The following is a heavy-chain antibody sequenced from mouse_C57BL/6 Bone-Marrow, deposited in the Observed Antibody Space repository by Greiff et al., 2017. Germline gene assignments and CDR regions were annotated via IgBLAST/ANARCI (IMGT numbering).Heavy chain of an antibody. CDR3: ARAEIYYYAY. CDR2: IYPRSGNT. Sequence: QVQLQQSGAELARPGASVKLSCKASGYTFTSYGISWVKQRTGQGLEWIGEIYPRSGNTYYNEKFKGKATLTADKSSSTAYMELRRLTSEDSAVYFCARAEIYYYAYWGQGTTLTVSS. J-gene: IGHJ2*01. CDR1: GYTFTSYG. V-gene: IGHV1-81*01. D-gene: IGHD1-1*01.